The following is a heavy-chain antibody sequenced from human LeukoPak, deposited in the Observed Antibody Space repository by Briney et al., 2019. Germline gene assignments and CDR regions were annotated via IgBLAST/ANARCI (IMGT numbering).Heavy chain of an antibody. V-gene: IGHV3-23*01. CDR3: AKEEGTAIGY. Sequence: AGGSLRLSCAASGFTFSTYAMSWVRQAPGKGLEWVSVISGSGSSTYYADSVKGRFTISRDNSKNTLYLQMNSLRAEDTAVYYCAKEEGTAIGYWGQGTLVTVSS. CDR1: GFTFSTYA. D-gene: IGHD1-1*01. CDR2: ISGSGSST. J-gene: IGHJ4*02.